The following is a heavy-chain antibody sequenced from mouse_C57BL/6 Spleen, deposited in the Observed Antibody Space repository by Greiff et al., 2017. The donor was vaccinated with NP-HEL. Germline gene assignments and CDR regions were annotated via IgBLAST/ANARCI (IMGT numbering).Heavy chain of an antibody. CDR2: INPGSGGT. D-gene: IGHD2-10*01. J-gene: IGHJ4*01. V-gene: IGHV1-54*01. CDR1: GYAFTNYL. CDR3: ARSYYGNYYAMDY. Sequence: QVHVKQSGAELVRPGTSVKVSCKASGYAFTNYLIEWVKQRPGQGLEWIGVINPGSGGTNYNEKFKGKATLTADKSSSTAYMQLSSLTSEESAVYFCARSYYGNYYAMDYWGQGTSVTVSS.